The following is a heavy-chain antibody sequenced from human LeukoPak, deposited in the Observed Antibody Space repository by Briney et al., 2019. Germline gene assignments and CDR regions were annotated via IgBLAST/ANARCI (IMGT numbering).Heavy chain of an antibody. CDR3: ARDDIVGNRPYYYYYYGMDV. V-gene: IGHV1-46*01. D-gene: IGHD3-16*02. CDR1: GYTFTSYY. Sequence: ASVKVSCKASGYTFTSYYMHWVRQAPGQGLEWMGIINPSGGSTSYAQKFQGRVTMTTDTSTSTAYMELRSLRSDDTAVYYCARDDIVGNRPYYYYYYGMDVWGQGTTVTVSS. CDR2: INPSGGST. J-gene: IGHJ6*02.